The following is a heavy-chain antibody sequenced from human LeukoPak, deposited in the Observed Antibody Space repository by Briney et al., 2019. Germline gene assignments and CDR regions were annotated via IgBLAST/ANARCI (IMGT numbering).Heavy chain of an antibody. J-gene: IGHJ4*02. Sequence: GGSLRLSCAASGFTFNNYPMHWVRQAPGKGLEWVALLSYDGTKKYYADSVKGRFTIFRDNSRNTLFLQMSSLRPEDTAVFYCARKGSSSWYGGGWAYWGQGVLVTVSS. CDR3: ARKGSSSWYGGGWAY. D-gene: IGHD6-13*01. CDR1: GFTFNNYP. CDR2: LSYDGTKK. V-gene: IGHV3-30*04.